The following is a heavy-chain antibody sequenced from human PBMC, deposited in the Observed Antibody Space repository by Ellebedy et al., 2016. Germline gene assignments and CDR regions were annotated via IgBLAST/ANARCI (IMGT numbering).Heavy chain of an antibody. CDR1: GGSFSGYY. CDR2: INHSGST. V-gene: IGHV4-34*01. CDR3: ARRLSIGISGLGWFDP. Sequence: SETLSLTXAVYGGSFSGYYWSWIRQPPGKGLEWIGEINHSGSTNYNPSLKSRVTISVDTSRNQFSLNLSSVTAADTALYYCARRLSIGISGLGWFDPWGQGILVTVSS. D-gene: IGHD1-14*01. J-gene: IGHJ5*02.